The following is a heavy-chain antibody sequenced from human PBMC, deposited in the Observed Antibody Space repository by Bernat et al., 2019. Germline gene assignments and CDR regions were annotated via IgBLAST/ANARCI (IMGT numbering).Heavy chain of an antibody. CDR2: ISYDGSNQ. V-gene: IGHV3-30-3*01. Sequence: QVQLVESGGGVVQPGRSLRLSCAASGFTFSSYAMHWVRHAPGKGLEWVAVISYDGSNQYYADSVKGRFTISRDNSKTTLYLQMNSLRAEDTAMYYCAREAGKFFDYWGQGTLVTVST. D-gene: IGHD6-19*01. J-gene: IGHJ4*02. CDR3: AREAGKFFDY. CDR1: GFTFSSYA.